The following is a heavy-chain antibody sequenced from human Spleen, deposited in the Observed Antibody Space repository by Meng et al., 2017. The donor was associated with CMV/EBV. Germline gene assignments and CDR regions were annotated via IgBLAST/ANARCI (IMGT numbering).Heavy chain of an antibody. V-gene: IGHV1-18*01. CDR2: ISSYNGNT. CDR3: ARDYVIRGVYSGY. D-gene: IGHD2-8*01. CDR1: GYTFSSFG. Sequence: ASVKVFCKASGYTFSSFGFSWVRQAPGQGPEWMGWISSYNGNTNYAQKFQGRVTLTTDTYTSTAYMELRSLTSDDTAVYYCARDYVIRGVYSGYWGQGTLVTVSS. J-gene: IGHJ4*02.